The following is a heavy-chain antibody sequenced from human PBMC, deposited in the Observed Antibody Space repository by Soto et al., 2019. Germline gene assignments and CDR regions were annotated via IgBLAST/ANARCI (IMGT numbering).Heavy chain of an antibody. J-gene: IGHJ4*02. Sequence: EVQLVESVGGLVQPGRSLRLSCAASGFTFDDYAMHWVRQAPGKGLEWVSGISWNSGRIGYADSVKGRFTISRDNAKNTLYRQVNSLIAEDTALYYCAKDNGYSNYGYPDYWGQGMLVTVSS. CDR2: ISWNSGRI. CDR1: GFTFDDYA. D-gene: IGHD4-4*01. CDR3: AKDNGYSNYGYPDY. V-gene: IGHV3-9*01.